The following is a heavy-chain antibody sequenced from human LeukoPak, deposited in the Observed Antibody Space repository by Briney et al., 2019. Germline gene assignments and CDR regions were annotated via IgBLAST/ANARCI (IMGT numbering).Heavy chain of an antibody. J-gene: IGHJ4*02. CDR2: ISSSSTI. CDR3: ARDFAEMALDY. Sequence: GGSLRLSCETSGFMFTLYSMNWVRQAPGKGLEWVSYISSSSTIYYADSVKGRFTISRDYAKNSLYLQMNSLRDEDTAVYYCARDFAEMALDYWGQGTLVTVSS. D-gene: IGHD5-24*01. V-gene: IGHV3-48*02. CDR1: GFMFTLYS.